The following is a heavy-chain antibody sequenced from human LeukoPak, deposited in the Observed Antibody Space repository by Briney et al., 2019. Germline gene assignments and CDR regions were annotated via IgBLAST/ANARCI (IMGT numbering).Heavy chain of an antibody. CDR3: VKDFSSPYPPVDFQH. CDR1: EFIFRTYG. V-gene: IGHV3-30*02. J-gene: IGHJ1*01. D-gene: IGHD1-14*01. CDR2: IGYDGTKK. Sequence: GGSLRVSCAASEFIFRTYGIHWVRQAPGKGLQWVAFIGYDGTKKSYADSVKGRFTISRDNSKNTVDLQMNSLRVEDMARYYCVKDFSSPYPPVDFQHWGRGTLVTVSS.